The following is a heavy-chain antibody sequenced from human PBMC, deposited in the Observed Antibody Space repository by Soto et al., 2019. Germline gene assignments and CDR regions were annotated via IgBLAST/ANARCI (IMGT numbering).Heavy chain of an antibody. CDR1: GFTFSTYS. Sequence: GGSLRLSCAASGFTFSTYSMNWVRQAPGKGLEWVSYISSTTSTIYYADSVKGRFTISRDNAKNSLFLQMNSLRDEDAAVYYCARNLYYYDRSDYYSGWGQGTLVTVSS. CDR3: ARNLYYYDRSDYYSG. J-gene: IGHJ4*02. V-gene: IGHV3-48*02. D-gene: IGHD3-22*01. CDR2: ISSTTSTI.